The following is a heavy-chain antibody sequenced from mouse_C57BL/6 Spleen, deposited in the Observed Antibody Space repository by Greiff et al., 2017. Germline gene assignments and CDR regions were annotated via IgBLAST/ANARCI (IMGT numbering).Heavy chain of an antibody. D-gene: IGHD1-1*01. J-gene: IGHJ1*03. CDR1: GFTFSSYT. CDR2: ISGGGGNT. V-gene: IGHV5-9*01. CDR3: ARQKSSPWYFDV. Sequence: EVQRVESGGGLVKPGGSLKLSCAASGFTFSSYTMSWVRQTPEKRLEWVATISGGGGNTYYPDSVKGRFTISRDNAKNTLYLQMSSLRSEDTALYYCARQKSSPWYFDVWGTGTTVTVSS.